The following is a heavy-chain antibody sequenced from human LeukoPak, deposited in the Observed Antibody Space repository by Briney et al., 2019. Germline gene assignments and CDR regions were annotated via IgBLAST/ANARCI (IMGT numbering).Heavy chain of an antibody. V-gene: IGHV3-30*03. D-gene: IGHD3-3*01. J-gene: IGHJ5*02. CDR3: ATGSDYYYAS. CDR1: GFTFTRNC. Sequence: GGSLRLSRVASGFTFTRNCMHWVRQAPGKGLEWVAAIPHDGSNALYADSVKGRFTISRDDSKNTQYLQMNSLRIEDSAMYYCATGSDYYYASWGRGTLVTVSS. CDR2: IPHDGSNA.